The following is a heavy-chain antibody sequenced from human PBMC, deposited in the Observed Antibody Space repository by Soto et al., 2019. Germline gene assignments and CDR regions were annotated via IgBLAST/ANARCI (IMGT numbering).Heavy chain of an antibody. V-gene: IGHV1-69*13. CDR3: AREYYDILTGYYLDY. J-gene: IGHJ4*02. D-gene: IGHD3-9*01. CDR2: IIPIFGTA. CDR1: GGTFSSYA. Sequence: SVKVSCKASGGTFSSYAISWVRQAPGQGLEWMGGIIPIFGTANYAQKFQGRVTITADESTSTAYMELSSLRSEDTAVYYCAREYYDILTGYYLDYWGQGTLVTVSS.